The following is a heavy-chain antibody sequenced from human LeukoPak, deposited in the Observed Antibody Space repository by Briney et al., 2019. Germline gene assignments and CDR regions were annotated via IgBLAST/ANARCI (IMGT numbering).Heavy chain of an antibody. D-gene: IGHD3-3*01. CDR1: GSPFTRHG. Sequence: ASVKVSCNASGSPFTRHGISWVRQAPGQGLKWMGWISCYNGDSHYAQNHQGRLTMTTDTFTSTAYMELRSLRSDDTAVYYCSRDPSNTSGYHTWFDYWGQGNLVTVSS. V-gene: IGHV1-18*01. CDR3: SRDPSNTSGYHTWFDY. CDR2: ISCYNGDS. J-gene: IGHJ4*02.